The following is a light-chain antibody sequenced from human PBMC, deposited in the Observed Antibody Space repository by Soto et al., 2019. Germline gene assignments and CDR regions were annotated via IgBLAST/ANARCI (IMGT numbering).Light chain of an antibody. CDR2: EVN. CDR3: PSYYGSTRGV. Sequence: QSALTQPPSASGSPGQSVTISCTGTSSDVGGYNYVSWYQQHPGKAPKLMIYEVNKRPSGVPDRFSVSKSGNTTSLTVSGLQFGVEADSSSPSYYGSTRGVSGPGTKLTV. J-gene: IGLJ1*01. V-gene: IGLV2-8*01. CDR1: SSDVGGYNY.